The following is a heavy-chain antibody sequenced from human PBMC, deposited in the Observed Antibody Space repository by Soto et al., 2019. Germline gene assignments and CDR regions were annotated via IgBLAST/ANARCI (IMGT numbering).Heavy chain of an antibody. Sequence: GGSLRLSCAASGFTFSSYGMHWVRQAPGKWLEWVAVIWYDGSNKYYADSVKGRFTISRDNSKNTLYLQMNSLRAEDTAVYYCARGDLIAAAANASDIWGQGTMVTVSS. V-gene: IGHV3-33*01. CDR3: ARGDLIAAAANASDI. D-gene: IGHD6-13*01. J-gene: IGHJ3*02. CDR1: GFTFSSYG. CDR2: IWYDGSNK.